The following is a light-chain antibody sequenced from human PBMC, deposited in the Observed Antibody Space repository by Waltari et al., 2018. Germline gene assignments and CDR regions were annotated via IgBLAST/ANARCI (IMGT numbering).Light chain of an antibody. CDR2: GAS. V-gene: IGKV1-9*01. CDR3: QQLKSYPRT. Sequence: DIQLTQSPSFLSASVGDRATIHCRASQGIISYLAWYQKKHGKAPKVLIYGASTLQRGVPSRFSGSGSGTEFTLTISSLQPEDFATYYCQQLKSYPRTFGQGTKLEIK. J-gene: IGKJ2*02. CDR1: QGIISY.